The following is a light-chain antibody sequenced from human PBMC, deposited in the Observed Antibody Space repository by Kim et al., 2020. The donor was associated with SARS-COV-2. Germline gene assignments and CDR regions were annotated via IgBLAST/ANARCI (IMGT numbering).Light chain of an antibody. CDR1: QGISNY. J-gene: IGKJ3*01. V-gene: IGKV1-27*01. CDR3: QNYNSAP. Sequence: DIQMTQSPSSLSASAGDRLTFSCRASQGISNYLAWYHQKPGKVPQFLIYSASTLRSGVPSRFSGRGSGPDFTLTISSLQPEDFATYYCQNYNSAPFGPGTKVDIK. CDR2: SAS.